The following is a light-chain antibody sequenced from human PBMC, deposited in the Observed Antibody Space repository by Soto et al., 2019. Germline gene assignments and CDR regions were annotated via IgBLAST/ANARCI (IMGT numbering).Light chain of an antibody. V-gene: IGKV1-5*03. J-gene: IGKJ1*01. Sequence: DIQMTQSPSTLSASVGDRVTITCRASQSISSWLAWYQQKPGKAPKLIIYKASTLQSGVPSRFSGSGSGTEFTLAISSLQPDDFATYYCQQYNDNWTFGQGTKVEIK. CDR1: QSISSW. CDR2: KAS. CDR3: QQYNDNWT.